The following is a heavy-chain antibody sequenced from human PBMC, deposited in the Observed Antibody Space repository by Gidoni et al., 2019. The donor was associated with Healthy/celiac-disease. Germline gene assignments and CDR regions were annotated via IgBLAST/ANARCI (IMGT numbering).Heavy chain of an antibody. J-gene: IGHJ4*02. CDR1: GFTFSSYW. CDR2: IKQAGSEK. CDR3: AREGTDGPFDY. Sequence: EVQLVESGGGVVQPGGSLRLSSAASGFTFSSYWMSWVRQAPGKGREVVANIKQAGSEKYYVDSVTGRFTISRDNAKTSLYLQMNSLRAEDTAVYYCAREGTDGPFDYWGQGTLVTVSS. V-gene: IGHV3-7*03.